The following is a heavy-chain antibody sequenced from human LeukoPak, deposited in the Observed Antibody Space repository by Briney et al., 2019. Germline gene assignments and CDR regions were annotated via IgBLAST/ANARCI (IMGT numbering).Heavy chain of an antibody. CDR2: IYPSDSDT. CDR1: GYSFINYW. D-gene: IGHD6-19*01. Sequence: GESLKISCKGSGYSFINYWFGWVRQLPGKGLEWLGIIYPSDSDTRYSPSFRGQVTIPADKSIHTAYLQWRSMKVTDADMYDCARDQYISGWHGYDYWGQGTLVTVSS. CDR3: ARDQYISGWHGYDY. J-gene: IGHJ4*02. V-gene: IGHV5-51*01.